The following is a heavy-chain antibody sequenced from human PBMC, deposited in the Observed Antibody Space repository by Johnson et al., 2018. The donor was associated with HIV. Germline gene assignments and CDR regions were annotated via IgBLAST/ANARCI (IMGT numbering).Heavy chain of an antibody. Sequence: QVQLVESGGGLVQPGGSLRLSCAASGFTFSNYGMHWVRQAPGKGLEWVAFLRYDGDITYYIASVKGRFTISSDNSKNTLYLQMKSLRTEDTAMYYCAKGQSSGYPKDAFDIWGRGTIVIVSS. J-gene: IGHJ3*02. CDR2: LRYDGDIT. D-gene: IGHD3-22*01. V-gene: IGHV3-30*02. CDR1: GFTFSNYG. CDR3: AKGQSSGYPKDAFDI.